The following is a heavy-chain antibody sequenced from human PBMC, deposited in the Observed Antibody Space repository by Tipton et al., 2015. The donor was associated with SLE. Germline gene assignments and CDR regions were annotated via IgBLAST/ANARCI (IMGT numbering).Heavy chain of an antibody. CDR2: MHNSGDS. J-gene: IGHJ4*02. Sequence: LTCKVSGISISTHYWSWIRQPPGKGLEWIGQMHNSGDSTYNPSLKSRVTMSVDTSKNHFSLKLTSVIAADTAVYYCARDIEAPGDFLYFDYWGQGTLVTVSS. CDR1: GISISTHY. CDR3: ARDIEAPGDFLYFDY. V-gene: IGHV4-59*11. D-gene: IGHD7-27*01.